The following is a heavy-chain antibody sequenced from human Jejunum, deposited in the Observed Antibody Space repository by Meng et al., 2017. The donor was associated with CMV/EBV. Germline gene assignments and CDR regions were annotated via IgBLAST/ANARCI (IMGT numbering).Heavy chain of an antibody. CDR1: SISSSSYY. J-gene: IGHJ4*02. Sequence: SISSSSYYWGWIRQPPGKGLEWIGSMYYTGSTYYNPSLKSRVTIPVDTSKNQFSLKLSSVTAADTAVYYCGRQERESSRWYIGGVDYWGQGTLVTVSS. V-gene: IGHV4-39*01. CDR3: GRQERESSRWYIGGVDY. CDR2: MYYTGST. D-gene: IGHD6-13*01.